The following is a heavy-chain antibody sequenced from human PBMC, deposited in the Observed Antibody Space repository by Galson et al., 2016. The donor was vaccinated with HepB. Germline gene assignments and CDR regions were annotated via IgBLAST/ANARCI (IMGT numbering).Heavy chain of an antibody. CDR1: GFSFTNYN. CDR3: AKATSGSAYGSRYFQH. Sequence: SLRLSCAASGFSFTNYNMNWVRQAPGKGLEWVSSISGSSSYIQYADSVKGRFTISRDNAKNSLYLQMDSLRPDDTAFYYCAKATSGSAYGSRYFQHWGQGTQVTVSS. V-gene: IGHV3-21*04. D-gene: IGHD4-17*01. CDR2: ISGSSSYI. J-gene: IGHJ1*01.